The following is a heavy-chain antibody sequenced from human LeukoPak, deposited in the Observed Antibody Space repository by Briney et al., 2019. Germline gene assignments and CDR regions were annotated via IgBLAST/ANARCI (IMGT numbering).Heavy chain of an antibody. CDR1: GFTFSRYW. J-gene: IGHJ4*02. CDR3: ASFGDYAYY. CDR2: INSDGSST. Sequence: GGSLRLSCAASGFTFSRYWMHWVRQAPGKGLVWVSRINSDGSSTSYADSVKGRFTISIDNAKNTLYLQMNSLRAEDTAVYYCASFGDYAYYWGQGTLVTVSS. D-gene: IGHD4-17*01. V-gene: IGHV3-74*01.